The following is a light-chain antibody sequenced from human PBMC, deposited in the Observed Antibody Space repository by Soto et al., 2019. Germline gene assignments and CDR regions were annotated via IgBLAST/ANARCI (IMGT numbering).Light chain of an antibody. CDR3: AAWDDSLSGQWV. V-gene: IGLV1-44*01. CDR2: TND. CDR1: SFNIGRNP. J-gene: IGLJ3*02. Sequence: QSVLTQPPSASGTPGQRVTISCSGSSFNIGRNPVNWYQQFPGTAPKLLIYTNDQRPSGVPDRFSGSKSGTSASLAISGLQSEDEADYYCAAWDDSLSGQWVFGGGTKLTVL.